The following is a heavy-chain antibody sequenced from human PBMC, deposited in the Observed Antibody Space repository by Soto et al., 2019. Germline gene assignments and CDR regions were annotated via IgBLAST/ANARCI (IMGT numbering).Heavy chain of an antibody. D-gene: IGHD5-18*01. J-gene: IGHJ4*02. CDR3: ARGRSSDWNHCVTYFGYISGL. CDR2: FVSIFATT. CDR1: GGTFSRSA. Sequence: SVKVSCKASGGTFSRSAISWVRQAPGQRLEWMGGFVSIFATTDYAQKFQGRLTITADESTSTVYMELRSLTSDDTAIYYCARGRSSDWNHCVTYFGYISGLWGQGTLVTVSS. V-gene: IGHV1-69*13.